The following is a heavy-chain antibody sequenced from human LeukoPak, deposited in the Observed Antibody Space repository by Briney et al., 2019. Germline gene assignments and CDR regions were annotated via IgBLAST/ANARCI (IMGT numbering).Heavy chain of an antibody. CDR1: GYTLTELS. Sequence: GASVKVSCKVSGYTLTELSMHWVRQAPGKGLEWMGGFDPEDGETIYAQNLQGRVSMTTDTSTSTAYMELRSLRSDDTAVYYCARDSRGVDTAMANDYWGQGTLVTVSS. D-gene: IGHD5-18*01. CDR2: FDPEDGET. J-gene: IGHJ4*02. CDR3: ARDSRGVDTAMANDY. V-gene: IGHV1-24*01.